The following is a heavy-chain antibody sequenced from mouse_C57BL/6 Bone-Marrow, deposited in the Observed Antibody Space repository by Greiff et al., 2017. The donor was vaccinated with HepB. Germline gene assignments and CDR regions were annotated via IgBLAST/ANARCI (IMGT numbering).Heavy chain of an antibody. D-gene: IGHD1-1*01. J-gene: IGHJ3*01. CDR3: ARVTTGAY. CDR2: ISDGGSYT. V-gene: IGHV5-4*01. CDR1: GFTFSSYA. Sequence: EVHLVESGGGLVKPGGSLKLSCAASGFTFSSYAMSWVRQTPEKRLEWVATISDGGSYTYYPDNVKGRFTISRDNAKNNLYLQMSHLKSEDTAMYYCARVTTGAYWGQGTLVTVSA.